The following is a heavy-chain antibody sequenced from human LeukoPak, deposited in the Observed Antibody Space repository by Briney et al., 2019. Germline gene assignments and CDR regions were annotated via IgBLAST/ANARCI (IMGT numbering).Heavy chain of an antibody. CDR1: GFTFSSYG. CDR2: ISYDGSNK. D-gene: IGHD3-3*01. Sequence: GGSLRLSCAASGFTFSSYGMHWVRQAPGKGLEWVAVISYDGSNKYYADSVKGRFTISRDNSKNTLYLQMNSLRAEDTAVYYCAREDYDSLFDYWGQGTLVTVSS. V-gene: IGHV3-30*03. J-gene: IGHJ4*02. CDR3: AREDYDSLFDY.